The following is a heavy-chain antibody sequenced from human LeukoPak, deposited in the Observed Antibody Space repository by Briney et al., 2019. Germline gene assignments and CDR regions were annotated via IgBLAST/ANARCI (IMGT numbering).Heavy chain of an antibody. CDR1: GFTFSSYW. J-gene: IGHJ4*02. Sequence: GGSLRLSCAASGFTFSSYWMHWVRQAPGKGLEWVGRIKSNTDGGTTDHAAPEKGRFTISRDDSKNTLYLHMNSLKIEDTAVYYCTRDLAFWGQGTLVIVSS. V-gene: IGHV3-15*01. CDR2: IKSNTDGGTT. CDR3: TRDLAF.